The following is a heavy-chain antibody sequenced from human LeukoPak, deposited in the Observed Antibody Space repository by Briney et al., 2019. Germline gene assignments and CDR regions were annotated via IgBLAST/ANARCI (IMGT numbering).Heavy chain of an antibody. J-gene: IGHJ3*02. CDR1: EYSFPNYC. CDR3: ARGRGRQATDAFDI. V-gene: IGHV5-51*01. D-gene: IGHD3-16*01. CDR2: IYPGDSDI. Sequence: GESLKISCKHSEYSFPNYCIGWVRQVPGKGLEWMGIIYPGDSDIRYSPSFQGQVTISADKSISTAYLQCSSLKASDTAMYYCARGRGRQATDAFDIWGQGTMVTVSS.